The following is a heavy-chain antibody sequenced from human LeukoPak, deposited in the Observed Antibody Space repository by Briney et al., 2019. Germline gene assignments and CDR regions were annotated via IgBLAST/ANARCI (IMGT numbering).Heavy chain of an antibody. Sequence: GTSVKVSSKASGFTFTSSAMQWVRQARGQRLEWIGWIVVGSGNTNYAQKFQERVTITRDMSTSTAYMELSSLRSEDTAVYYCAADPCSGGSCYAYYYYYGMDVWGQGTTVTVSS. CDR3: AADPCSGGSCYAYYYYYGMDV. D-gene: IGHD2-15*01. V-gene: IGHV1-58*02. CDR2: IVVGSGNT. CDR1: GFTFTSSA. J-gene: IGHJ6*02.